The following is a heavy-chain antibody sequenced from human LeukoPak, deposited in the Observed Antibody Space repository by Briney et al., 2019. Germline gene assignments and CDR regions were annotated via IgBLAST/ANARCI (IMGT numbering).Heavy chain of an antibody. D-gene: IGHD3-22*01. V-gene: IGHV3-23*01. CDR3: AKRGVVIRVILVGFHKEAYYFDS. CDR2: ISDSGGST. CDR1: GITLSNYG. Sequence: GGSLRLSCAVSGITLSNYGVSWVRQAPGKGLEWVAGISDSGGSTNYADSVKGRFTISRDNPKNTLHLQMNSLRAEDTAVYFCAKRGVVIRVILVGFHKEAYYFDSWGQGALVTVSS. J-gene: IGHJ4*02.